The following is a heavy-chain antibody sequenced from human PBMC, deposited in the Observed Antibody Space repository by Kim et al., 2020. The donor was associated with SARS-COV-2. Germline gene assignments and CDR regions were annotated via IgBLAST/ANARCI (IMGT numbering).Heavy chain of an antibody. J-gene: IGHJ6*02. CDR2: IYPGDSDT. CDR1: GYTFTTYW. V-gene: IGHV5-51*01. Sequence: GESLKISCKGSGYTFTTYWIGWVRQMPGKGLEWLGIIYPGDSDTRYSPSLQGQVTISADKPINTAFLQWSSLKASDTARYYCARHISIFTAPRGYYFAMDVWRQWTTVTVSS. D-gene: IGHD2-21*02. CDR3: ARHISIFTAPRGYYFAMDV.